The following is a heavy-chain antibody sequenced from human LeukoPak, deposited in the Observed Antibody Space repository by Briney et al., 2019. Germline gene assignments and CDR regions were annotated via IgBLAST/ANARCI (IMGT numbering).Heavy chain of an antibody. V-gene: IGHV3-23*01. CDR3: AKVMTRTMVRGVPPSDY. J-gene: IGHJ4*02. D-gene: IGHD3-10*01. CDR2: ICASVVTT. Sequence: GGSLRLSCAASGFTFDNYAMTWVRQAPGKGLEWVSEICASVVTTSYADSVKGRFTISRDHSRNTLYLQMNSLRAEDTAVYYCAKVMTRTMVRGVPPSDYWGQGTLVTVSS. CDR1: GFTFDNYA.